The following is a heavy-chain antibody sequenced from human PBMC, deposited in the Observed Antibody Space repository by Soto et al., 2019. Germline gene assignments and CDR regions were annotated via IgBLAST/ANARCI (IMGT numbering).Heavy chain of an antibody. CDR2: ISTYNGNT. CDR1: GYTFISYS. Sequence: QVQLVQSGGEVKKPGASVNISCKATGYTFISYSITWVRQAPGQGLEWMGWISTYNGNTKYAQSLQGRGTLTRDTSTNTAFMEIRGLRSDDTAIYYCAREGAHSTGWYDYFDQWGQGTLVAGSS. D-gene: IGHD6-13*01. V-gene: IGHV1-18*04. J-gene: IGHJ4*02. CDR3: AREGAHSTGWYDYFDQ.